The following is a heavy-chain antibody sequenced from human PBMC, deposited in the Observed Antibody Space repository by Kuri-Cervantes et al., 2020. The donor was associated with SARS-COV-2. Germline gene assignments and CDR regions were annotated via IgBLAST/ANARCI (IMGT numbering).Heavy chain of an antibody. CDR1: GDSISSSSYY. Sequence: SETLSLTCTVSGDSISSSSYYWGWIRQPPGKGLEWIGTIYYSGSTDYNPSLESRVTISVDTSKNQFSLKLRSVTATDTAVYYCARLFSPWSVVGDYWGQGTLVTVSS. CDR2: IYYSGST. J-gene: IGHJ4*02. D-gene: IGHD1-1*01. V-gene: IGHV4-39*01. CDR3: ARLFSPWSVVGDY.